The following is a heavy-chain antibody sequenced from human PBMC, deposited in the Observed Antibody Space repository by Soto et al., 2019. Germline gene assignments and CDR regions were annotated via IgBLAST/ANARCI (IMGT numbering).Heavy chain of an antibody. CDR1: GFTFSSYG. D-gene: IGHD3-16*02. V-gene: IGHV3-30*18. J-gene: IGHJ4*02. CDR2: ISYDGSNK. CDR3: AKDHGTFGGVIEGAIDY. Sequence: GGSLRLSCAASGFTFSSYGMHWVRQAPGKGLEWVAVISYDGSNKYYADSVKGRFTISRDNSKNTLYLQMNSLRAEDTAVYYCAKDHGTFGGVIEGAIDYWGQGTLVTVSS.